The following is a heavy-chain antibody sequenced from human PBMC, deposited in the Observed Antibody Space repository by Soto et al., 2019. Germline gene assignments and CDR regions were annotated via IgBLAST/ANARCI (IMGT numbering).Heavy chain of an antibody. J-gene: IGHJ3*02. CDR1: GVSISSFY. D-gene: IGHD3-22*01. CDR2: IDWDDDK. CDR3: VRRSMDYYDSSGSFKGAFDI. Sequence: TLSLTCTVSGVSISSFYWNWIRQPPGKGLEWLALIDWDDDKYYSTSLKTRLTISKDTSKNQVVLTMTNMDPVDTATYYCVRRSMDYYDSSGSFKGAFDIWGQGTIVTVSS. V-gene: IGHV2-70*01.